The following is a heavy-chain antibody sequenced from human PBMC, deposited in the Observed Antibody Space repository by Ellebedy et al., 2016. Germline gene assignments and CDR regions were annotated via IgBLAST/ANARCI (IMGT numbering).Heavy chain of an antibody. CDR2: ISGSGGIT. CDR3: AKGDGITGTTRHPFDY. CDR1: GFTFSSYA. D-gene: IGHD1-7*01. Sequence: GESLKISCAASGFTFSSYAMSWVRQAPGKGLEWVSTISGSGGITYYADSVKGRFTISRDNSKNTLYLQMNSLRAEDTAVYYCAKGDGITGTTRHPFDYWGQGTLVTVSS. V-gene: IGHV3-23*01. J-gene: IGHJ4*02.